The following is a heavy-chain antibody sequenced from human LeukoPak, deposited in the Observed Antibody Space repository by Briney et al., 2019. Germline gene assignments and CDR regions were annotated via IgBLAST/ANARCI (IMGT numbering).Heavy chain of an antibody. CDR1: GFTFSSYS. J-gene: IGHJ3*02. V-gene: IGHV3-48*01. D-gene: IGHD3-10*01. CDR3: ARAVLLWFGESPSDAFDI. Sequence: PGRTLRLSYAASGFTFSSYSMNWVRQAPGKGLEWVSYISSSSSTIYYADSVKDRFTISRDNAKNSLYLQMNSLIAEDTAVYYCARAVLLWFGESPSDAFDIWGQGTMVTVSS. CDR2: ISSSSSTI.